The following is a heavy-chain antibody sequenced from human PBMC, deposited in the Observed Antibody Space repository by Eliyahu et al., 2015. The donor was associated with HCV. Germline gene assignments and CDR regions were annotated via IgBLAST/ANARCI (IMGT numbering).Heavy chain of an antibody. J-gene: IGHJ4*02. CDR2: IWYDGSNE. V-gene: IGHV3-33*01. Sequence: QVXLVESGGGVVQPGRSLXLSCAASGFTFSSYGMHXXRQAPGKGLEWVAVIWYDGSNEYYADSVKGRFTISRDNSKNTLYLQMNSLRAEDTAVYYCARDRGFFDYWGQGTLVTVSS. CDR3: ARDRGFFDY. CDR1: GFTFSSYG.